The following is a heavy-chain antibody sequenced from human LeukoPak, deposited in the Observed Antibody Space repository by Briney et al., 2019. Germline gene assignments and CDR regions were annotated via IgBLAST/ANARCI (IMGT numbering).Heavy chain of an antibody. Sequence: PGGSLRLSCAASGFTFSNYPMNWVRQAPGKGLAWVSTISGSGDYTYYADSVEGRFTISRDNSKNTLFLQMNSLRAEDTAVYYCAKDRYYYDSSGYYSWFDPWGQGTLVTVSS. CDR3: AKDRYYYDSSGYYSWFDP. V-gene: IGHV3-23*01. CDR2: ISGSGDYT. D-gene: IGHD3-22*01. J-gene: IGHJ5*02. CDR1: GFTFSNYP.